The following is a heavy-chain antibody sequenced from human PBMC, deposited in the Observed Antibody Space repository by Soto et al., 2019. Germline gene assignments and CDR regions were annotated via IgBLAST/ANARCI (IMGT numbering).Heavy chain of an antibody. CDR1: GYTFTSYA. Sequence: QVQLVQSGAEVKKPGASVKVSCKASGYTFTSYAMHWVRQAPVQRLEWMGWINAGNGNTKYSQKFQGRVTITRDTSASTAYMELSSLRSEDTAVYYCARGPGGPDGPGDYWGQGTLVNVSS. D-gene: IGHD2-15*01. J-gene: IGHJ4*02. CDR2: INAGNGNT. CDR3: ARGPGGPDGPGDY. V-gene: IGHV1-3*01.